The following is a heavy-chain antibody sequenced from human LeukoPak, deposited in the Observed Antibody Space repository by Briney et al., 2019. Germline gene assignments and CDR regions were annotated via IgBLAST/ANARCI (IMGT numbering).Heavy chain of an antibody. D-gene: IGHD6-13*01. J-gene: IGHJ5*02. V-gene: IGHV1-2*02. CDR1: GYTFTEYY. CDR3: ARTGPGGIAAA. Sequence: GASVKVSCKASGYTFTEYYIHWVRQAPGHGLEWMGWVNPHGGGTNYAQKFQGRVTMTRDTSISTAYMELSRLRSDDTAVYYCARTGPGGIAAAWGQGTLVTVSS. CDR2: VNPHGGGT.